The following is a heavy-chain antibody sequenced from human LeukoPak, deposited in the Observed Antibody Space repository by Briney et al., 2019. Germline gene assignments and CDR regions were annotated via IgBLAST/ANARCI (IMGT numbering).Heavy chain of an antibody. J-gene: IGHJ4*02. Sequence: PSETLSLTCTVSVGSISNYYWTWIRQPAGKGLEWIGRIYSSGSTNYNPSLKSRVTISIDTSKNQFSLRLSSVTAADTAVYYCARVTGYMTEDYFDYWGQGTLITVSS. D-gene: IGHD6-13*01. V-gene: IGHV4-4*07. CDR1: VGSISNYY. CDR3: ARVTGYMTEDYFDY. CDR2: IYSSGST.